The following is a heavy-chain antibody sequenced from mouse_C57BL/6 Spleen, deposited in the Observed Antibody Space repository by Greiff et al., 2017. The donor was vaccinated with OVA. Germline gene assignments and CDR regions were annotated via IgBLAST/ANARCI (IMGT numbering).Heavy chain of an antibody. J-gene: IGHJ2*01. CDR2: ITPNNGGT. CDR3: ARIEILPSPGY. D-gene: IGHD1-1*01. V-gene: IGHV1-22*01. Sequence: EVQLQQSGPELVKPGASVKMSCKASGYTFTDYNMYWVKQSHGKSLEWIGYITPNNGGTSYNQKFKGKATLTVNKYSSTAYMELRSLTSEDSAVYYCARIEILPSPGYWGQGTTLTVSS. CDR1: GYTFTDYN.